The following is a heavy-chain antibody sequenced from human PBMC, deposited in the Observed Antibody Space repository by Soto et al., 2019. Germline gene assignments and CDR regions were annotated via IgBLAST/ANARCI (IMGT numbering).Heavy chain of an antibody. CDR2: IYHSGST. CDR1: GGSISSGGYS. J-gene: IGHJ4*02. Sequence: KSSETLSLTCAVSGGSISSGGYSWSWIRQPPGKGLEWIGYIYHSGSTYYNPSLKSRVTISVDRSKNQFSLKLSSVTAADTTVYFCARSYGGDWAHDYWGQGTLVTVSS. V-gene: IGHV4-30-2*01. CDR3: ARSYGGDWAHDY. D-gene: IGHD2-21*02.